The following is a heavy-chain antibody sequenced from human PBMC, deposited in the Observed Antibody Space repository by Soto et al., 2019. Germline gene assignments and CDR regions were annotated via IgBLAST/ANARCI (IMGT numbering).Heavy chain of an antibody. CDR3: AREIYDSDTGPNFQYYFDS. CDR1: GFTFSSYW. J-gene: IGHJ4*02. D-gene: IGHD3-22*01. Sequence: GGSLRLSCAASGFTFSSYWMSWVRQAPGKGLEWVANIKQDGSEKYYVDSVKGRFTISRDNAKNSLYLQMNSLRAEDTAVYYCAREIYDSDTGPNFQYYFDSWGQGT. CDR2: IKQDGSEK. V-gene: IGHV3-7*03.